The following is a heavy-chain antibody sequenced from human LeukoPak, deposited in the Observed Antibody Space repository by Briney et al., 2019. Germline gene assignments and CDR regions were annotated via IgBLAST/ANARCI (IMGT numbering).Heavy chain of an antibody. V-gene: IGHV4-30-4*01. Sequence: SQTLSLTCTVSGGSISRGDYYGSWIRQPPGKGLEWIGYIYYSGSTYYNPSLKSRVTISVDMSKNQFSLKLSSVTAADTAVYYCARARLFDWLLPFDYWGQGTLVTVSS. J-gene: IGHJ4*02. CDR1: GGSISRGDYY. CDR2: IYYSGST. D-gene: IGHD3-9*01. CDR3: ARARLFDWLLPFDY.